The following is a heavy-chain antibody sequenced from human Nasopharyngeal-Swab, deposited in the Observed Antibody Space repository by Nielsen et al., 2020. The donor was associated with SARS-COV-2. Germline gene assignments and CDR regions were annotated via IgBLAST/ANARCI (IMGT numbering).Heavy chain of an antibody. CDR1: GFTFDDYT. J-gene: IGHJ4*02. D-gene: IGHD3-22*01. CDR2: ISWDGGST. Sequence: LSLTCAASGFTFDDYTMHWVRQAPGKGLEWVSLISWDGGSTYYADSVKGRFTISRDNSKNSLYLQMNSLRTEDTALYYCAKVMIVVVISGAFDYWGQGTLVTVSS. CDR3: AKVMIVVVISGAFDY. V-gene: IGHV3-43*01.